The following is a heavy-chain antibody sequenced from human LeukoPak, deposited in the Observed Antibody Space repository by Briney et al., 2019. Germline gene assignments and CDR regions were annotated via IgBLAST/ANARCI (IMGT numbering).Heavy chain of an antibody. CDR3: AKATRSSLVASFDV. CDR2: ISSSSSTI. J-gene: IGHJ3*01. V-gene: IGHV3-48*01. Sequence: GGSLRLSCAASGFTFSSYSMNWVRQAPGKGLEWVSYISSSSSTIYYADSVKGRFTISRDNAKNSLYLQMNGLRPEDTALYYCAKATRSSLVASFDVWGHGTMVTVSS. D-gene: IGHD2-8*02. CDR1: GFTFSSYS.